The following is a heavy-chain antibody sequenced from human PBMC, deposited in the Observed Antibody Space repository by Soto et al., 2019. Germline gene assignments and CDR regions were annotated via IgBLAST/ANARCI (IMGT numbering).Heavy chain of an antibody. J-gene: IGHJ4*02. CDR3: VSQRTSVLTQAYFDY. D-gene: IGHD2-8*01. Sequence: LSLTFTVSGGSVSNSNYYWGWIRQSPGKGLEWIGSVYYRGRSYSKSSVKSRVTISVDTSKNQFSLNLNSVTASDTAVYFCVSQRTSVLTQAYFDYWGPGALVTVSS. V-gene: IGHV4-39*01. CDR1: GGSVSNSNYY. CDR2: VYYRGRS.